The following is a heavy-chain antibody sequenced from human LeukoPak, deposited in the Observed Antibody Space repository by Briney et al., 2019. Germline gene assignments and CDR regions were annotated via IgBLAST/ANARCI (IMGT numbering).Heavy chain of an antibody. J-gene: IGHJ6*03. Sequence: ASVKVCCKVSGYTLTELSMHWVRQAPGKGLEWMGGFDPEDGETIYAQKFQGRVTMTEDTSTDTAYMELSSLRSEDTAVYYCATTAYSSSSNYYYYMDVWGKGTTVTVSS. D-gene: IGHD6-6*01. CDR1: GYTLTELS. CDR3: ATTAYSSSSNYYYYMDV. V-gene: IGHV1-24*01. CDR2: FDPEDGET.